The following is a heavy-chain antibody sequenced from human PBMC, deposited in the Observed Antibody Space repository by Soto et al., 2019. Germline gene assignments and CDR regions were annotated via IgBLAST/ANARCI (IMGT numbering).Heavy chain of an antibody. Sequence: GGSLRLSCAASGFTFSSYGMHWVRQAPGKGLEWVAVIWYDGSNKYYADSVKGRFTISRDNSKNALYLQMNSLRAEDTAVYYCARDRSGYDKYYYYYYYMAVWGKGTTVTVSS. CDR2: IWYDGSNK. J-gene: IGHJ6*03. CDR1: GFTFSSYG. CDR3: ARDRSGYDKYYYYYYYMAV. V-gene: IGHV3-33*01. D-gene: IGHD5-12*01.